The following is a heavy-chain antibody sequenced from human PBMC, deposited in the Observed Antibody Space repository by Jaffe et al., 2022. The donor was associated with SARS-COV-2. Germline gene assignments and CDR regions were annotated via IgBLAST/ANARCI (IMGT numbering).Heavy chain of an antibody. V-gene: IGHV3-43*02. Sequence: EVHLVESGGGVVQPGGSLRLSCAASGFTFDDYAMHWVRQAPGKGLEWVSLIGGDGDKTYYADSVKGRFTISRDNSKNSLFLQMNSLRTEDTALYYCAKDIRGDFWSGDYQYYYYGMDVWGQGTTVTVSS. J-gene: IGHJ6*02. CDR3: AKDIRGDFWSGDYQYYYYGMDV. CDR2: IGGDGDKT. D-gene: IGHD3-3*01. CDR1: GFTFDDYA.